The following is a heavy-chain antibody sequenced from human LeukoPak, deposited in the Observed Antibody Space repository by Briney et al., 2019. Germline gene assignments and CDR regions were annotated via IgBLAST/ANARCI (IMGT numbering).Heavy chain of an antibody. J-gene: IGHJ6*02. CDR3: ARSGYYYGLDV. CDR2: INFNSSGT. D-gene: IGHD6-13*01. V-gene: IGHV1-2*02. Sequence: ASVKVSCKASGYTFSGYYMHWVRLAPGQGLEWMGWINFNSSGTNYAQKFQGRVTMTRDTSISTAYMELSRLRSDDTAVYHCARSGYYYGLDVWGQGTTVTVSS. CDR1: GYTFSGYY.